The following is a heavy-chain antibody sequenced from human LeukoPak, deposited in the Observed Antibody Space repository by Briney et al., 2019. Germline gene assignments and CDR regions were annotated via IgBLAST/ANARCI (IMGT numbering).Heavy chain of an antibody. V-gene: IGHV4-34*01. CDR3: ARGGIVVAVAATGWFDP. D-gene: IGHD2-15*01. J-gene: IGHJ5*02. CDR2: INHSGST. Sequence: PSETLSLTCAVYGGSFSGYYWSWIRQPPGKGLEWIGEINHSGSTNYNPSLKSRVTISVDTSKNQFSLKLSSVTAADTAVYYCARGGIVVAVAATGWFDPWGQGTLVTVSS. CDR1: GGSFSGYY.